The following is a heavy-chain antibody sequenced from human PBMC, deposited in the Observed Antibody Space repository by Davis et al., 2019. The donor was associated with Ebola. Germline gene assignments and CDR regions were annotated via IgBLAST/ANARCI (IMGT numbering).Heavy chain of an antibody. CDR3: ARDSVVVPAELWGMTTRKYYYGMDV. J-gene: IGHJ6*02. CDR1: GGSFSSYA. CDR2: IIPMFATA. Sequence: AASVKVSCKSSGGSFSSYAISWVRQAPGQGLEWMGGIIPMFATASYAQKFQGRVTITADKSTSTAYMEVSSLRSEDTAVYYCARDSVVVPAELWGMTTRKYYYGMDVWGQGTTVTVSS. V-gene: IGHV1-69*06. D-gene: IGHD2-2*01.